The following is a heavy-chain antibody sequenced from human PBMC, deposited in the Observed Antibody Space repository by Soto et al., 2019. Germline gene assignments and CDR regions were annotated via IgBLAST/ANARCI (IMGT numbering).Heavy chain of an antibody. J-gene: IGHJ4*02. D-gene: IGHD1-7*01. Sequence: PSETLSLTCTVPGGSISSGDYYWSWIRQPPGKGLEWIGYIYYSGSTYYNPSLKSRVTISVDTSKNQFSLKLSSVTAADTAVYYCARVDWNYQGYFDYWGQGTLVTVSS. CDR2: IYYSGST. CDR3: ARVDWNYQGYFDY. CDR1: GGSISSGDYY. V-gene: IGHV4-30-4*01.